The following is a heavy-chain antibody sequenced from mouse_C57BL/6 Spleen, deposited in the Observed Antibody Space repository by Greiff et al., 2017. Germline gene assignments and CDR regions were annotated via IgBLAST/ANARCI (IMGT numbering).Heavy chain of an antibody. Sequence: QVQLQQPGAELVKPGASVKMSCKASGYTFTSYWITWVKQRPGQGLEWIGDIYPGSGSTNYNEKFKSKATLTVDTSSSTAYMQLSSLTSEDSAVYYCARFTPLVGYAMDYWGQGTSVTVSS. J-gene: IGHJ4*01. CDR2: IYPGSGST. D-gene: IGHD1-1*01. V-gene: IGHV1-55*01. CDR3: ARFTPLVGYAMDY. CDR1: GYTFTSYW.